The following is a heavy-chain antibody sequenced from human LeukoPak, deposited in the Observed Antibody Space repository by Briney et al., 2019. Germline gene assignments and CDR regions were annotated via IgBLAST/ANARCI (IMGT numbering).Heavy chain of an antibody. CDR1: GFTFSSYA. Sequence: GGSLRLSCAASGFTFSSYAMSWVRQAPGKGLEWVAFIRYDGSNKYYADSVKGRFTISRDNSKNTLYLRMNSLRAEDTAVYYCAKDQNDGVYYASGSYFDYWGQGTLVTVSS. J-gene: IGHJ4*02. CDR3: AKDQNDGVYYASGSYFDY. D-gene: IGHD3-10*01. CDR2: IRYDGSNK. V-gene: IGHV3-30*02.